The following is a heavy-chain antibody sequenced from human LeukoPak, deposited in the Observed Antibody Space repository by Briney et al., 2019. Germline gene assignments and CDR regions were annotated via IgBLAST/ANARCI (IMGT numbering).Heavy chain of an antibody. CDR1: GFTFSSYS. J-gene: IGHJ3*02. Sequence: GGSLRLSCAASGFTFSSYSMNWVRQAPGKGLEWVSSISSSSSYIYYADSVKGRFTISRDNAKNSLYLQMNSLRAEDTAVYYCAREAGQLLFLNAFDIWGQGTMVTVSS. CDR3: AREAGQLLFLNAFDI. V-gene: IGHV3-21*01. D-gene: IGHD2-2*01. CDR2: ISSSSSYI.